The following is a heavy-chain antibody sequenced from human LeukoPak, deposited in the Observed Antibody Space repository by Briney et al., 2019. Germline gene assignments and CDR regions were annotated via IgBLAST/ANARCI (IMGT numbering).Heavy chain of an antibody. V-gene: IGHV1-8*01. D-gene: IGHD5-12*01. J-gene: IGHJ6*03. CDR2: MNPNSGNT. CDR3: AWGYRISYYYYMDV. Sequence: ASVKVSCKASVYTFTSYDINWVRQATGQGLEWMGWMNPNSGNTGYAQKFQGRVTMTRNTSISTAYMELSSLRSEDTAVYYCAWGYRISYYYYMDVWGKGTTVTVSS. CDR1: VYTFTSYD.